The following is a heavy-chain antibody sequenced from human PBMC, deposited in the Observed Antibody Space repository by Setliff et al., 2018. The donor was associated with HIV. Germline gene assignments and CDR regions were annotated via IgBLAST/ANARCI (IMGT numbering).Heavy chain of an antibody. CDR3: ARNPCSGGSCPDAFDI. J-gene: IGHJ3*02. CDR2: IYYSGST. Sequence: SETPSLTCTVSGGSISSYYWSWIRQPPGKGLEWIGYIYYSGSTNYNPSLKSRVTISVDTSKNQFSLKLSSVTAADTAVYYCARNPCSGGSCPDAFDIWGQGTMVTVSS. CDR1: GGSISSYY. D-gene: IGHD2-15*01. V-gene: IGHV4-59*01.